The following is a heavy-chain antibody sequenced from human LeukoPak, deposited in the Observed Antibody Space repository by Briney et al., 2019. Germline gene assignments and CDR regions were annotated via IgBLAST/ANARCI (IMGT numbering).Heavy chain of an antibody. J-gene: IGHJ4*02. CDR3: AGRKKGMAKSGFDY. D-gene: IGHD5-24*01. CDR1: GYSFTSYW. V-gene: IGHV5-51*03. CDR2: IYPGDSDT. Sequence: GESLKISCKGSGYSFTSYWICWVRQMPGKGLEWMGIIYPGDSDTRYSPSFQGQVTISAEKSISTAYLQWSSLKASDTAVFYCAGRKKGMAKSGFDYWGQGTLVTVSS.